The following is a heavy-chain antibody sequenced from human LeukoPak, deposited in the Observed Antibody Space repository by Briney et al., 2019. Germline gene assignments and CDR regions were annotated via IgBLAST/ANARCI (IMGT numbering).Heavy chain of an antibody. Sequence: SQTLSLTCAVSGGSISSGSYSWSWIRQPPGKGLEWIGYIYPRGSTYYNPSLKSRVTISVDTSKNQFSLKLSSVTAADTAVYYCANARATVYYDSSGDAFDIWGQGTMVTVSS. J-gene: IGHJ3*02. CDR3: ANARATVYYDSSGDAFDI. CDR2: IYPRGST. V-gene: IGHV4-30-2*01. CDR1: GGSISSGSYS. D-gene: IGHD3-22*01.